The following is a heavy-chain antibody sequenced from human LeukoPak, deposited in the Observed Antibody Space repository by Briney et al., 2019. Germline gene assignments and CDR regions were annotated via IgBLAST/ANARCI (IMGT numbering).Heavy chain of an antibody. Sequence: ASVKVSCKASGYTFTSYGISWVRQAPGQGLEWMGWISTYNGDTNYAQKFQGRVTMTEDTSTDTAYMELSSLRSEDTAVYYCATDQEPAAIPYYYGMDVWGQGTTVTVSS. D-gene: IGHD2-2*02. V-gene: IGHV1-18*01. CDR2: ISTYNGDT. J-gene: IGHJ6*02. CDR3: ATDQEPAAIPYYYGMDV. CDR1: GYTFTSYG.